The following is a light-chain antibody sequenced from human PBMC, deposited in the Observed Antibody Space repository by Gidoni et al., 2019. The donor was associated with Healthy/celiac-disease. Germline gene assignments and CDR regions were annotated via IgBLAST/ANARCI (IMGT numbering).Light chain of an antibody. Sequence: EMVLTQYRGTLSLSPGERATLSCRASQSVSSSYLAWYQQKPGQAPRLLLYGASSRATGIPVRFSGSGSGTDFTLKISRVEAEDVGVYYCMQALQTPYTFGQGTKLEIK. CDR2: GAS. J-gene: IGKJ2*01. V-gene: IGKV3-20*01. CDR1: QSVSSSY. CDR3: MQALQTPYT.